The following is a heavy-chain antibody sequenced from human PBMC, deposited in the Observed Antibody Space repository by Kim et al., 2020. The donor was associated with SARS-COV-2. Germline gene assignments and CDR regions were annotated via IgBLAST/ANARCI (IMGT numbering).Heavy chain of an antibody. Sequence: SETLSLTCTVSGIPITTYYWSWIRQPPGKGLEWIGHLYSSGSTNYNPSLKSRVTISVDSSKKQFSLRLTSVTAADTAVYYCASASSGPYPQFDYRGQGT. J-gene: IGHJ4*02. CDR3: ASASSGPYPQFDY. CDR1: GIPITTYY. V-gene: IGHV4-59*08. D-gene: IGHD6-19*01. CDR2: LYSSGST.